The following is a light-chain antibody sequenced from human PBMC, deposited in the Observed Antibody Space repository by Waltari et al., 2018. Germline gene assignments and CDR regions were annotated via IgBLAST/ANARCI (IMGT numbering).Light chain of an antibody. V-gene: IGLV1-40*01. CDR3: QSYDPSLSVV. CDR1: GSNIGSGYD. J-gene: IGLJ2*01. CDR2: GGT. Sequence: QSVLTQPPSVSGAPGQRVSIPCTGIGSNIGSGYDVHWYQQLPGKAPKRLIYGGTTRTLGVRDRFSGSLSGTSAYFAIAGLQADDEADYYCQSYDPSLSVVFGGGTRLTVL.